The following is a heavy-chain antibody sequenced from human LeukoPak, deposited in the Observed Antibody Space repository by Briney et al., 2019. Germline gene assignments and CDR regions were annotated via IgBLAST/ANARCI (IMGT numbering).Heavy chain of an antibody. J-gene: IGHJ4*02. Sequence: GGSLRLSCAASGFTFSDYYMSWIRQAPGKGLEWVSYISSSGSTIYYADSVEGRFTISRDNAKNSLYLQMNSLRAEDTAVYYCARATFAARTRMTTVTPTDYWGQGTLVTVSS. CDR2: ISSSGSTI. CDR1: GFTFSDYY. D-gene: IGHD4-11*01. V-gene: IGHV3-11*01. CDR3: ARATFAARTRMTTVTPTDY.